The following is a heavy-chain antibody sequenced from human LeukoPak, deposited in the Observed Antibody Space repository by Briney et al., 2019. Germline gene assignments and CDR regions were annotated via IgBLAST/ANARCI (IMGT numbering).Heavy chain of an antibody. CDR2: ISGSGGST. CDR3: ANSLNHLPRYGDYMDY. D-gene: IGHD4-17*01. V-gene: IGHV3-23*01. J-gene: IGHJ4*02. CDR1: GFTFSSYA. Sequence: GGSLRLSCAASGFTFSSYAMSWVRQAPGKGLEWVSAISGSGGSTYYADSVRGRFTISRDNSKNTLYLQMNSLRAEDTAVYHCANSLNHLPRYGDYMDYWGQGTLVTVSS.